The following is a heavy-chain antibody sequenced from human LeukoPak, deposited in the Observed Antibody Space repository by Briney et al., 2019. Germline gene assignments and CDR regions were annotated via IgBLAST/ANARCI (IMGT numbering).Heavy chain of an antibody. Sequence: GGSLRLSCAASGFTVSSNYMSWVRQAPGKGLEWVSVIYSGGSTYYADSVKGRFTISRDNSKNTLYLQMNSLRAEDTAVYYCAKDLARTRGSPGDYWGQGTLVTVSS. D-gene: IGHD2-2*01. CDR1: GFTVSSNY. CDR3: AKDLARTRGSPGDY. CDR2: IYSGGST. V-gene: IGHV3-53*01. J-gene: IGHJ4*02.